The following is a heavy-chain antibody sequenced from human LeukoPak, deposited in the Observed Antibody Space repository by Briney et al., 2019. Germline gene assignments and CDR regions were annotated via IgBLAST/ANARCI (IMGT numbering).Heavy chain of an antibody. V-gene: IGHV3-74*01. CDR3: AKEGFDS. CDR1: GFSVSSYW. CDR2: IKTDGSSA. Sequence: GGSLRLSCAASGFSVSSYWMHWVRQAPGKGLVWVSRIKTDGSSATYADSVKGRFTISRDNSKNTLYLQMNSLRAEDTAVYYCAKEGFDSWGQGTLVTVSS. J-gene: IGHJ4*02.